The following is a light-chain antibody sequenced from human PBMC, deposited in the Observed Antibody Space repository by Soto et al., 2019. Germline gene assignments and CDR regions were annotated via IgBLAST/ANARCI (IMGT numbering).Light chain of an antibody. V-gene: IGLV2-14*01. CDR1: SSDVGAYNH. Sequence: QSALTQPASVSGSPGQSITISCTGTSSDVGAYNHVSWYQHHPGKAPKLMIYEVSNRPSGLSDRFPGSKSGNTASLTISGLQAEDEADYYCCSYTVSTTFVFGSGTKLTVL. CDR3: CSYTVSTTFV. CDR2: EVS. J-gene: IGLJ1*01.